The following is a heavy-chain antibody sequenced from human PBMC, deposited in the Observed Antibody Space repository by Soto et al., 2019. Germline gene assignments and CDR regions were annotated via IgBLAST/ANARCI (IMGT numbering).Heavy chain of an antibody. D-gene: IGHD2-2*01. CDR1: GFTFSSYA. CDR3: AKDVGVFDAFDI. J-gene: IGHJ3*02. Sequence: GGSLRLSCAASGFTFSSYAMSWVRQAPGKGLEWVSAISGSGGSTYYADSVKGRFTISRDNSKNTLYLQMNSLRAEDTAVDYCAKDVGVFDAFDIWGQGTMVTVSS. V-gene: IGHV3-23*01. CDR2: ISGSGGST.